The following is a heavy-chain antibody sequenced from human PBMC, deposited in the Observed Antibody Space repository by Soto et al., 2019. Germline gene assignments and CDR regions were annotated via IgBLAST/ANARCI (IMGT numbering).Heavy chain of an antibody. J-gene: IGHJ4*02. Sequence: ASVKVSCKASGYTFTGYYMNWVRQAPGQGLEWMGWINPNNGATNYAPNFQGRVTMTRDTSISTAYMELSRLRSDDTGVYYCATSILRFLEWSSGDYWGRGTLVTVSS. CDR1: GYTFTGYY. V-gene: IGHV1-2*02. CDR3: ATSILRFLEWSSGDY. D-gene: IGHD3-3*01. CDR2: INPNNGAT.